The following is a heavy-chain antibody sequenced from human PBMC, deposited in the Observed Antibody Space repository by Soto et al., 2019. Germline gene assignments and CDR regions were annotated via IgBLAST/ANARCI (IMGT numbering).Heavy chain of an antibody. CDR1: GFTFSSYE. V-gene: IGHV3-48*03. D-gene: IGHD5-18*01. J-gene: IGHJ6*02. Sequence: GGSVRLSCAASGFTFSSYEMNWVRQAPGKGLEWVSYISSSGSTIYYADSVKGRFTISRDNAKNSLYLQMNSLRAEDTAVYYCARDSAGYSYGSYYYYGMDVWGQGTTVTVSS. CDR2: ISSSGSTI. CDR3: ARDSAGYSYGSYYYYGMDV.